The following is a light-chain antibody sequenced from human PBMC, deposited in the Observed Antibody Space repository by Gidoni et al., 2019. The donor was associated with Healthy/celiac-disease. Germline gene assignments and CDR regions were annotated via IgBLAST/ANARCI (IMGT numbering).Light chain of an antibody. CDR2: WAS. CDR1: QSVLYTSDNKNY. J-gene: IGKJ4*01. CDR3: QQYYLTPLT. V-gene: IGKV4-1*01. Sequence: EIVMTKSPDSLAVSLGERATINCKSTQSVLYTSDNKNYLAWYQQTPGQAPTLLIHWASTRASGVPDRFSGSGSGTDFTLTINSLQTEYVAVYYCQQYYLTPLTFGGGTKVEI.